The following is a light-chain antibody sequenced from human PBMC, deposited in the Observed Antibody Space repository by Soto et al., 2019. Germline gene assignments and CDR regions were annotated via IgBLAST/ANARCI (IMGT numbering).Light chain of an antibody. CDR2: DAS. V-gene: IGKV3-11*01. Sequence: EIVLTQSPATLSLSPGERATLSCRASPSFSSYLAWYQQKPGQAPRLLIYDASKRATGIPARFSVRGSGTDFTLTISSLEPEDFAVYYCQQRSNWPPVSTFGQGTRLEIK. CDR1: PSFSSY. CDR3: QQRSNWPPVST. J-gene: IGKJ5*01.